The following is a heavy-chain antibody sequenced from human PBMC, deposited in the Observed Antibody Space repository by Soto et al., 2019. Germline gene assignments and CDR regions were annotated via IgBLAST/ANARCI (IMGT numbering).Heavy chain of an antibody. D-gene: IGHD2-2*01. J-gene: IGHJ6*02. CDR2: ISYDGSNE. CDR1: VFTLGNYA. V-gene: IGHV3-30-3*01. CDR3: ARDELDCSYTRCFTPYNSYGLDF. Sequence: GGSLRLSGEAYVFTLGNYAIHWVRQAPGKVLEWVAVISYDGSNEDYADSVKGRLTISRDNSKNTLYLEVNSLRDEDTAAYYCARDELDCSYTRCFTPYNSYGLDFWGRGTTVTVSS.